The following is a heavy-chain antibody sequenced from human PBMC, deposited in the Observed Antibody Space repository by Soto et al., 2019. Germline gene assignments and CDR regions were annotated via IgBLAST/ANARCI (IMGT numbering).Heavy chain of an antibody. CDR2: IIPIFGTA. CDR1: GGTFSSYA. D-gene: IGHD6-13*01. J-gene: IGHJ4*02. V-gene: IGHV1-69*01. Sequence: QVQLVQSGAEVKKPGSSVKVSCKASGGTFSSYAISWVRQAPGQGLEWMGGIIPIFGTANYAQKFQGRVTITADESKGTAYMALSSLRSDDTAVYYCARGGSSWSNGNDYWGQGTLVTVSS. CDR3: ARGGSSWSNGNDY.